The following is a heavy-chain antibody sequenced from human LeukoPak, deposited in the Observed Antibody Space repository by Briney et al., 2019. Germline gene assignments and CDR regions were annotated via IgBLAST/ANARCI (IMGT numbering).Heavy chain of an antibody. D-gene: IGHD3-3*01. CDR3: ARARDAITIFGVVMAWFDP. CDR2: IYYSGST. J-gene: IGHJ5*02. CDR1: GGSVSSHDYY. Sequence: SETLSLTCTVSGGSVSSHDYYWTWIRQPPGKGLEWIGYIYYSGSTNYNPSLKSRVTISVDTSKNQFSLKLSSVTAADTAVYYCARARDAITIFGVVMAWFDPWGQGTLVTVSS. V-gene: IGHV4-61*08.